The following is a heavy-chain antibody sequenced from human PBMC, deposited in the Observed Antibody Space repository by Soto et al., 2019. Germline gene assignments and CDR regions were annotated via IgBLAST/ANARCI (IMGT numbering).Heavy chain of an antibody. J-gene: IGHJ2*01. CDR1: GGSISSGDYY. CDR2: IYYSGST. V-gene: IGHV4-30-4*01. D-gene: IGHD3-16*02. Sequence: QVQLQESGPGLVKPSQTLSLTCTVPGGSISSGDYYWSWIRQPPGKGLEWIGYIYYSGSTNYNPSLSSRVTISVDTSKNQFSLNLSSVTAADTAVYYCARIVESGYTIDFDLWGRGTLVTDSS. CDR3: ARIVESGYTIDFDL.